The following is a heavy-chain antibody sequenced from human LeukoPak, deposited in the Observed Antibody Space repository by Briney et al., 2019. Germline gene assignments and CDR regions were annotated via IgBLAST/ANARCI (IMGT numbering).Heavy chain of an antibody. CDR2: ISGNGGTT. J-gene: IGHJ4*02. V-gene: IGHV3-23*01. CDR1: GFTFRSFA. D-gene: IGHD7-27*01. CDR3: AKETGGLPY. Sequence: GGSLRLSCAASGFTFRSFAMSWVRQAPGKGLDWVSVISGNGGTTYHADSVKGRFTISRDNSRDTLYLQMNGLRAEDTAIYYCAKETGGLPYWGQGTLVTVSS.